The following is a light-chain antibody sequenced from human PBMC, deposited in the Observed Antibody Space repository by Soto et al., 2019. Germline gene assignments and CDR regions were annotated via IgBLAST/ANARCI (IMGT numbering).Light chain of an antibody. J-gene: IGLJ2*01. CDR2: EVS. Sequence: QSALTQPPSASGSPGQSVTISCTGTSSDVGGYNYVSWYQQHPGKAPKFLIFEVSRRPSGVPDRFSGSKSGNTASLTVSGLQADDEADYYCSSYAGSNNPVIFGGGTNLTVL. CDR3: SSYAGSNNPVI. CDR1: SSDVGGYNY. V-gene: IGLV2-8*01.